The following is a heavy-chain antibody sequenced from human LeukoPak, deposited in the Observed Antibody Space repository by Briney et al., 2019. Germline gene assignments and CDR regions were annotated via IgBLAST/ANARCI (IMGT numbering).Heavy chain of an antibody. V-gene: IGHV3-9*01. Sequence: PGGSLRLPCAASGFTFHQYAIHWVRQVPGKGLEWVSGISWNSASIGYADSVKGRFTISRDNAKNSVHLQMNSLRAEDTALYYCAKDKAPLYSGYDWDLDFWGQGTLVTVSS. CDR1: GFTFHQYA. J-gene: IGHJ4*02. CDR3: AKDKAPLYSGYDWDLDF. D-gene: IGHD5-12*01. CDR2: ISWNSASI.